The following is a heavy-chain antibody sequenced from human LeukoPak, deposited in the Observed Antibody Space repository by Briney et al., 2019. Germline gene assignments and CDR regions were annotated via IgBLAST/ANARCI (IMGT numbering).Heavy chain of an antibody. CDR1: GFTFSNYG. J-gene: IGHJ4*02. CDR3: AKEVFRNYLFDY. D-gene: IGHD3-3*01. CDR2: IQYDGNIK. Sequence: PGGSLRLSCAASGFTFSNYGMHWVRQAPGKGLEWVAFIQYDGNIKYYTDSVEGRFTISRDNSKNTVYLQMNSLRPEDTALYYCAKEVFRNYLFDYWGQGTLVTVSS. V-gene: IGHV3-30*02.